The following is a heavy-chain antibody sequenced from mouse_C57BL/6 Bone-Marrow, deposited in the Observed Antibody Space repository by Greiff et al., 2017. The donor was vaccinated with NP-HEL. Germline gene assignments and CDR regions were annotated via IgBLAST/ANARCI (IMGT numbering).Heavy chain of an antibody. CDR2: ISSGGSYT. V-gene: IGHV5-6*01. J-gene: IGHJ1*03. Sequence: EVQLVESGGDLVKPGGSLKLSCAASGFTFSSYGMSWVRQTPDKRLEWVATISSGGSYTYYPDSVKGRFTISRDNAKNTLYLQMSSLKSEDTAMYYCARQGYYYGSSFTFYWYFDVWGTGTTVTVSS. CDR3: ARQGYYYGSSFTFYWYFDV. D-gene: IGHD1-1*01. CDR1: GFTFSSYG.